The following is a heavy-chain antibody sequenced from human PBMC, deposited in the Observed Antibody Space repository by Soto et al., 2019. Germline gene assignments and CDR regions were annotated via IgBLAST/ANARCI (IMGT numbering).Heavy chain of an antibody. CDR3: ARTRFEYSGYDSRFYFYGMDV. CDR2: ISYDGSEM. V-gene: IGHV3-30*03. D-gene: IGHD5-12*01. J-gene: IGHJ6*02. CDR1: GFSFTSYG. Sequence: PGGSLRLSYSASGFSFTSYGMHWVRQAPGKGLEWVAVISYDGSEMYYGDSVKGRFTVSRDNSEDTLYLQMNSLRVEDTAVFYCARTRFEYSGYDSRFYFYGMDVWGQGTTVTVSS.